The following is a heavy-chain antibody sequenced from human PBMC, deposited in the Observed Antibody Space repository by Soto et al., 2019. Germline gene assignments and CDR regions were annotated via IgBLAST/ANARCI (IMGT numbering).Heavy chain of an antibody. CDR1: GFTFSRHW. V-gene: IGHV3-7*04. CDR3: VRDRDWALDY. CDR2: INYDGSEK. Sequence: EVQVVESGGGLVQPGDSLRLSCAASGFTFSRHWMSWVRQAPGRGLEWVANINYDGSEKNFVDSVKGRFTISRDNAKNSLYLKMNSLRVEDTAIYYCVRDRDWALDYWGQGTLVIVSS. J-gene: IGHJ4*02. D-gene: IGHD3-9*01.